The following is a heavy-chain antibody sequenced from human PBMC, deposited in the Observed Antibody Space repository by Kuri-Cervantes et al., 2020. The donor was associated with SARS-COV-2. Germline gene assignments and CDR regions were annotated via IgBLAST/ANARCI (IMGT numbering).Heavy chain of an antibody. CDR3: ARGPLGSYDFWSGYYHNYDY. CDR1: GYTFTSYG. Sequence: ASVKVSCKASGYTFTSYGISWVRQAPGQGLEWMGWISAYNGNTNFAQNLQGRVTMTTDTSSSTAYMELRSLGSDDTAVYYCARGPLGSYDFWSGYYHNYDYWGQGTLVTVSS. D-gene: IGHD3-3*01. J-gene: IGHJ4*02. CDR2: ISAYNGNT. V-gene: IGHV1-18*01.